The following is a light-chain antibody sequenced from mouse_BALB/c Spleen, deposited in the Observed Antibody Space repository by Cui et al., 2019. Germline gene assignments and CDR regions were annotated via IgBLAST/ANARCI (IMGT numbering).Light chain of an antibody. CDR1: SSVSY. V-gene: IGKV4-61*01. J-gene: IGKJ4*01. Sequence: QIVLTQPPAIMSASPGEKVTISCSASSSVSYMYWYQQKPGSSPNPWIYRTPHLASRVPARFSGSGSGSSYSLTISIMEAEEAAAYYCQQYHSYPFGAGTKLEIK. CDR2: RTP. CDR3: QQYHSYP.